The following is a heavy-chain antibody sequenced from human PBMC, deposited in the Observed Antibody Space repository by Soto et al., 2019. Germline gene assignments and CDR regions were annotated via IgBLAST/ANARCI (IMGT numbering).Heavy chain of an antibody. Sequence: SETLSLTCTVSGGSISSYYWSWIRQPPGKGLEWIGYIYYSGSTNYNRSLKSRVTISVDTSKNQFSLKLSAVTAADTAVYYCARVEYSSSVGVFDIWGQGTMDTVPS. D-gene: IGHD6-6*01. CDR1: GGSISSYY. CDR3: ARVEYSSSVGVFDI. J-gene: IGHJ3*02. CDR2: IYYSGST. V-gene: IGHV4-59*01.